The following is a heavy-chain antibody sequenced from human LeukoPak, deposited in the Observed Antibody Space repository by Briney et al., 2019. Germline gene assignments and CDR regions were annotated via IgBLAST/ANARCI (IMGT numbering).Heavy chain of an antibody. CDR2: IYYSGST. Sequence: PSETLSLTCTVSGGSISSYYWSWIRQPPGKGLEWIGYIYYSGSTNYNPSLKSRVTISVDTSKNQFSLKLSSVTAADTAVYYCARGSSYYYDSDAFDIWGQGTMVTVSS. CDR3: ARGSSYYYDSDAFDI. CDR1: GGSISSYY. V-gene: IGHV4-59*12. D-gene: IGHD3-22*01. J-gene: IGHJ3*02.